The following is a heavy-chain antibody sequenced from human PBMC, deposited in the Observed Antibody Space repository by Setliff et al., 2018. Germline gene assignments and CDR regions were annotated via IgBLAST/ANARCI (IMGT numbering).Heavy chain of an antibody. J-gene: IGHJ4*02. CDR1: GGSISSSSYY. D-gene: IGHD3-22*01. CDR3: ARVGGYYDY. V-gene: IGHV4-39*07. CDR2: IYYSGST. Sequence: SETLSLTCTVSGGSISSSSYYWGWIRQPPGKGLEWIGSIYYSGSTYYNPSLKSRVTISVDTSKNQFSLKLSSVTAADTAVYYCARVGGYYDYWGQGTLVTVSS.